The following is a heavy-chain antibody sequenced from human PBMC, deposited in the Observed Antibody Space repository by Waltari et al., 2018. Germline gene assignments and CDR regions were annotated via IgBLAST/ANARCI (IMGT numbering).Heavy chain of an antibody. D-gene: IGHD1-20*01. CDR3: ARLYNTNPSFRENWFDP. Sequence: EVQLVQSGAEVKTPGESLRISCKGSGYSFTSYWINWVRQMPGKGLEWMGRIDPIDSYTNYSPSVQGHVTISADKSISTAYLQWSSLKASDTAMYYCARLYNTNPSFRENWFDPWGQGTLVTVSS. CDR1: GYSFTSYW. CDR2: IDPIDSYT. V-gene: IGHV5-10-1*03. J-gene: IGHJ5*02.